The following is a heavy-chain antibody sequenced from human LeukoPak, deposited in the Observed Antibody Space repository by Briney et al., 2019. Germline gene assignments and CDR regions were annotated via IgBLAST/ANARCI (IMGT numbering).Heavy chain of an antibody. J-gene: IGHJ6*03. CDR2: IYTSGST. D-gene: IGHD2/OR15-2a*01. V-gene: IGHV4-4*07. CDR3: ARREEETTFYYYYYMDV. CDR1: GGSISSYY. Sequence: SETLSLTCTVSGGSISSYYWSWTRQPAGKGLEWIGRIYTSGSTNYNPSLKSRVTMSVDTSKNQFSLKLSSVTAADTAVYYCARREEETTFYYYYYMDVWGKGTTVTVSS.